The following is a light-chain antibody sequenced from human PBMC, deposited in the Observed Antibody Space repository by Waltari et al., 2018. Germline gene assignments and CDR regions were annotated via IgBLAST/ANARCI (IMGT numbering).Light chain of an antibody. CDR3: QQYDSTPPA. CDR1: QSVLYSSNNKNY. J-gene: IGKJ1*01. Sequence: DLVMSQSPDSLAVSLREGATINCKSSQSVLYSSNNKNYLAWYQQKPGQPPKLLIYWASTRESGVPDRFSGSGSGTDFTLTISSLQAEDVAVYYCQQYDSTPPAFGQGTKVEIK. CDR2: WAS. V-gene: IGKV4-1*01.